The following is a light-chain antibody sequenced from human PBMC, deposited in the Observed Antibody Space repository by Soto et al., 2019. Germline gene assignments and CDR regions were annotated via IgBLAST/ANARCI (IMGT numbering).Light chain of an antibody. Sequence: QSVLTQPASVSGSPGQSITISCTGTSSDVGGYNYVSWYQRHPGKAPKLMIYEVSNRPSGVSNRFSGSKSGNTDSLTISGLQAEDEADYYCSSYTSRSTRVFGGGTKLTVL. V-gene: IGLV2-14*01. CDR2: EVS. CDR3: SSYTSRSTRV. J-gene: IGLJ3*02. CDR1: SSDVGGYNY.